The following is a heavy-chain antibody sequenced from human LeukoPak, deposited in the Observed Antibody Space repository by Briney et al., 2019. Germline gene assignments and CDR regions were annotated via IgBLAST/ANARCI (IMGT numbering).Heavy chain of an antibody. Sequence: PPETLSLTCTFSDGSISSYYWSWIRQPPGKGLEWIGYIYYSGSTNYNPSLKSRVTISLDTSKNQFSLKLRSVTAADTAVYYCARARMGVINYFDYWGQGTLVTVSA. J-gene: IGHJ4*02. CDR3: ARARMGVINYFDY. CDR1: DGSISSYY. CDR2: IYYSGST. D-gene: IGHD3-16*02. V-gene: IGHV4-59*01.